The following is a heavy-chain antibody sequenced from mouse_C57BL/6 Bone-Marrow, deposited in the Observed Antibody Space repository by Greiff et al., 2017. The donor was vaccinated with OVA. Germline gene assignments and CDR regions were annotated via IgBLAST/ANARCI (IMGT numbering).Heavy chain of an antibody. CDR2: INLGSGGN. CDR1: GYAFTNYL. V-gene: IGHV1-54*01. CDR3: ARLRGYYDYDGVAY. J-gene: IGHJ3*01. D-gene: IGHD2-4*01. Sequence: VQLQQSGAELVRPGTSVKVSCKASGYAFTNYLIEWVKQRPGQGLEWIGVINLGSGGNTYNEKLKGTATLTVAKYSSTAYMQLSSLTSEDSAVDFCARLRGYYDYDGVAYWGQGTLVTVSA.